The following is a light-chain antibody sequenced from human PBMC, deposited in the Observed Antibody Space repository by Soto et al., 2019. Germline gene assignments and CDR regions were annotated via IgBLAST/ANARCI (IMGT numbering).Light chain of an antibody. Sequence: DIQMTQSPSSLSASVGDRVTITCRASQSISSYLNWYQQKVGKAPKLLIYAASSLQSGVPSRFSGSESGTDFTLTISSLQAEDFATYCCEHSDGIPRTFGGGTKVDIK. J-gene: IGKJ4*01. CDR1: QSISSY. V-gene: IGKV1-39*01. CDR3: EHSDGIPRT. CDR2: AAS.